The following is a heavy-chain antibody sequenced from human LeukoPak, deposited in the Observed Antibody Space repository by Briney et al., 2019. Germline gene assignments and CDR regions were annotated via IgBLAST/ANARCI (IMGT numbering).Heavy chain of an antibody. Sequence: SETLSLTCTVSGGSISNYYWNWIRQPAGKGLEWIGRIYSSGSTNYNSSLKSRVTMSVDTSKNQFSLKLNSVTAADTAVYYCVRLPHAMSPFDYWGQGMLVTVSS. V-gene: IGHV4-4*07. CDR2: IYSSGST. CDR3: VRLPHAMSPFDY. CDR1: GGSISNYY. D-gene: IGHD2-15*01. J-gene: IGHJ4*02.